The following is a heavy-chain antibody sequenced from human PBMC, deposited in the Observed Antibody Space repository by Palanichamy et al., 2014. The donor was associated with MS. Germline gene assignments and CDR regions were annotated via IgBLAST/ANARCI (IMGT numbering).Heavy chain of an antibody. V-gene: IGHV4-59*01. D-gene: IGHD3-22*01. CDR2: IYYSGST. J-gene: IGHJ3*02. Sequence: QVQLQESGPGLVKPSETLSLTCTVSGGSISSYYWSWVRQPPGKGLEWIGYIYYSGSTNYNPSLKSRVTISVDTFKNQFSLKLSSVTAADTAVYYCARDTGIYYDSSLSFAFDIWGQGTMVTVSS. CDR3: ARDTGIYYDSSLSFAFDI. CDR1: GGSISSYY.